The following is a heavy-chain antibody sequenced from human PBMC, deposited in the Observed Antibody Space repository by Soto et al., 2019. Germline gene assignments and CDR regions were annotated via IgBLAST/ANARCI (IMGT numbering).Heavy chain of an antibody. V-gene: IGHV3-48*03. Sequence: PVVSLRLSCAASGFTFSSYEMNWVRQAPGKGLEWVSYISSSGSTIYYADSVKGRFTISRDNAKNSLYLQMNSLRAEDTAVYYCARESHYEGWSGYYSPGGMDGWGQGTTVTVS. CDR1: GFTFSSYE. CDR2: ISSSGSTI. D-gene: IGHD3-3*01. J-gene: IGHJ6*02. CDR3: ARESHYEGWSGYYSPGGMDG.